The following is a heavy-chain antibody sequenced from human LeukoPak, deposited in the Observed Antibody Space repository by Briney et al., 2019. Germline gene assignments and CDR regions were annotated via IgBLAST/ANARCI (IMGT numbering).Heavy chain of an antibody. J-gene: IGHJ4*02. CDR2: ISNNGGYT. Sequence: PGGSLRLSCAASGFTFSSSAMSWVRQAPGKGLEWVSAISNNGGYTYYADSVQGRFTISRDNSKSTLCLQMNSLRAEDTAVYYCAKETRYYSSSVYYWGQGTLVTVSS. V-gene: IGHV3-23*01. CDR1: GFTFSSSA. CDR3: AKETRYYSSSVYY. D-gene: IGHD6-13*01.